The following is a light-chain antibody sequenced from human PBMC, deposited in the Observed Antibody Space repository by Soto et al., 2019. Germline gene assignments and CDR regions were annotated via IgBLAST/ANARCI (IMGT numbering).Light chain of an antibody. CDR1: SSNIGAGYD. CDR2: GNK. V-gene: IGLV1-40*01. Sequence: QSVLTQPPSLSGAPEQRVTISCTGTSSNIGAGYDVHWYQQFPGTAPKLLIYGNKNRPSGVPDRISGSKSGTSASLAITGLQAEDEADYYCQSYDTSLGGAVFGGGTKLTVL. J-gene: IGLJ3*02. CDR3: QSYDTSLGGAV.